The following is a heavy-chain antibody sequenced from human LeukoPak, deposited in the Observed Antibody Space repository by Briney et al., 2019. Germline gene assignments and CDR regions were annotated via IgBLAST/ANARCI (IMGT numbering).Heavy chain of an antibody. D-gene: IGHD3-3*01. J-gene: IGHJ4*02. V-gene: IGHV4-31*03. CDR1: GGSISSGGYY. CDR2: IYYSGST. CDR3: ARDRLDYDFWSGPL. Sequence: SETLSLTCTVSGGSISSGGYYWSWIRQHPGKGLEWIGYIYYSGSTYYNPSLKSRVTISVDTSKNQFSLKLSSVTAADTAVYYCARDRLDYDFWSGPLWGQGTLVTVSS.